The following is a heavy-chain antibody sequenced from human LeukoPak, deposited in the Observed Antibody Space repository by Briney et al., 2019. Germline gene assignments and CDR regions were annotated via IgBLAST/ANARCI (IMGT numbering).Heavy chain of an antibody. CDR3: ARRRNLYSSSWYPLDY. CDR2: IKQDGSEK. J-gene: IGHJ4*02. Sequence: GGSLRLSCAASGFTFSSYWMSWVRQAPGKGLEWVANIKQDGSEKYYVDSVKGRFTISRDNAKNSLYLQMHSLRAEDTAVYYCARRRNLYSSSWYPLDYWGQGTLVTVSS. D-gene: IGHD6-13*01. V-gene: IGHV3-7*01. CDR1: GFTFSSYW.